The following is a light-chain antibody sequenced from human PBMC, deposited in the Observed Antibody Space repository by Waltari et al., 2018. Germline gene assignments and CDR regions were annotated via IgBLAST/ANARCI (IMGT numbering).Light chain of an antibody. CDR1: QSASTS. CDR2: RAS. J-gene: IGKJ1*01. V-gene: IGKV3-15*01. CDR3: QQYNIWPWT. Sequence: ELVMTQSPATLSVSPGERASLSCRASQSASTSLAWYQQTPGQAPRRLSYRASTRAAGIPDRFSGSGSGTEFTLTISSLQSEDSAIYYCQQYNIWPWTFGQGTKVDIK.